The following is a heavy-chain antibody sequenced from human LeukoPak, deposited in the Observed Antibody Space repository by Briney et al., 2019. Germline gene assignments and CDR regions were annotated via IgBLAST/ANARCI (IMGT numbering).Heavy chain of an antibody. Sequence: GGSLRLSYVASGFTLSDHWMYWVRQGPGKGLAHVSRIESDASRTTYADSVKGRFTISRDDAKNTMYLQMNSLRAEDTAVYYCVKGGHKLDIQTTRYYYGLDVWGQGTTVAVSS. CDR1: GFTLSDHW. CDR3: VKGGHKLDIQTTRYYYGLDV. CDR2: IESDASRT. D-gene: IGHD3/OR15-3a*01. J-gene: IGHJ6*02. V-gene: IGHV3-74*03.